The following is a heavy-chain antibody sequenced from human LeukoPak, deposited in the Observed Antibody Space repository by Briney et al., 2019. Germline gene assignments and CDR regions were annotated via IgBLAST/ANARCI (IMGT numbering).Heavy chain of an antibody. CDR1: GGTFSSYA. CDR3: ARVGSDSSGWRRFDY. D-gene: IGHD6-19*01. CDR2: IIPIFGTA. V-gene: IGHV1-69*06. Sequence: SVKVSCKASGGTFSSYAISWVRQAPGQRLEWMGGIIPIFGTANYAQKFQGRVTITADKSTSTAYMELSRLRSDDTAVYYCARVGSDSSGWRRFDYWGQGTLVTVSS. J-gene: IGHJ4*02.